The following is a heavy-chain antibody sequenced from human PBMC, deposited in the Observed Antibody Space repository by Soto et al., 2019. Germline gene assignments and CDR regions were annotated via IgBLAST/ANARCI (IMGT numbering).Heavy chain of an antibody. CDR3: AASCVGCGGLNYYGMDV. CDR2: IYYSGST. D-gene: IGHD2-21*01. Sequence: QVQLQESGPGLVKPSQTLSLTCTVSGGSISSGGYYWSWIRQHPGKGLEWIGYIYYSGSTYYNPSRKRHVTLTIDTINNQSSLKLTSVTGADTAVHYSAASCVGCGGLNYYGMDVWGQGTTVTVSS. V-gene: IGHV4-31*01. J-gene: IGHJ6*02. CDR1: GGSISSGGYY.